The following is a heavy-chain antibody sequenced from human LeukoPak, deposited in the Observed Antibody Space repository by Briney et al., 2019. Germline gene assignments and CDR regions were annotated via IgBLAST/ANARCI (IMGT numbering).Heavy chain of an antibody. CDR3: ARIPTNAVPAAHNGFDI. D-gene: IGHD2-2*01. CDR1: GGSISGSSYH. J-gene: IGHJ3*02. CDR2: IYHSGST. V-gene: IGHV4-39*01. Sequence: SETLSLTCTVSGGSISGSSYHWGWIRQPPGKGLEWIGSIYHSGSTYYNPSLKSRVTIAVETSKNQFSLKLSSVTAADTAVYYCARIPTNAVPAAHNGFDIWGQGTMLTVSS.